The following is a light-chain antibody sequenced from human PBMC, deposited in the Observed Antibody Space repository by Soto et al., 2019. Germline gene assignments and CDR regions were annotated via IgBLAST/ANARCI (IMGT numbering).Light chain of an antibody. Sequence: EIVLTQSPGTLSLSPGERATLSFSASQSVSSSYLAWYQQKPGQAPRLLIYGASTRATGIAARFSGSGSGTEFTLTISGLQSEDFATYYCQQYNNWPVTFGGGTKVDIK. CDR3: QQYNNWPVT. V-gene: IGKV3D-15*01. CDR1: QSVSSSY. CDR2: GAS. J-gene: IGKJ4*01.